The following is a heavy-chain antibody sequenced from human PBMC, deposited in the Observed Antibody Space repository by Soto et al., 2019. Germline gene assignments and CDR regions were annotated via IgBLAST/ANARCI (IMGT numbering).Heavy chain of an antibody. CDR2: ISYRGST. J-gene: IGHJ4*02. CDR1: GTSIIAYY. CDR3: ARDPELHGLDH. V-gene: IGHV4-59*01. D-gene: IGHD2-21*01. Sequence: QVQLHESGPGLIKPSETLSLTCNVSGTSIIAYYWTWIRQPPGKALEWIGYISYRGSTKYNPSLKNRVAISLDTSRNQCSLNLTPVTASDTAIYFCARDPELHGLDHWGQGTLVTVS.